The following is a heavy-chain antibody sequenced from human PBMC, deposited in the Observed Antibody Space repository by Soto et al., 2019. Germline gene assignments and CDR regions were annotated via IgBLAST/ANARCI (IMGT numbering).Heavy chain of an antibody. Sequence: EVQLLESGGDLVQPGGSLRLSCAASGVTFTSYAMSWIRQAPGKGLEWVSAITGGGDNTYYADSVKGRFTISRDNSKNTLDLPMNSLRDEDTAFYYCTQDGGSRDWLTVNWGQGTLVTVSS. CDR3: TQDGGSRDWLTVN. CDR2: ITGGGDNT. D-gene: IGHD3-9*01. CDR1: GVTFTSYA. V-gene: IGHV3-23*01. J-gene: IGHJ4*02.